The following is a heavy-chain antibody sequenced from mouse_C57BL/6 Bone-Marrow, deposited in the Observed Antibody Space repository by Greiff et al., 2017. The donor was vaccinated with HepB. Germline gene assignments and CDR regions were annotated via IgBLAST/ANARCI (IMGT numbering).Heavy chain of an antibody. CDR2: ISNGGGST. CDR3: ARQVTTVVAPLGFDV. V-gene: IGHV5-12*01. CDR1: GFTFSDYY. D-gene: IGHD1-1*01. Sequence: EVQLVESGGGLVQPGGSLKLSCAASGFTFSDYYMYWVRQTPEKRLEWVAYISNGGGSTYYPATVKGRFTISRDNAKNTLYLQMSRLKSEDTAMYYCARQVTTVVAPLGFDVWGTGTTVTVSS. J-gene: IGHJ1*03.